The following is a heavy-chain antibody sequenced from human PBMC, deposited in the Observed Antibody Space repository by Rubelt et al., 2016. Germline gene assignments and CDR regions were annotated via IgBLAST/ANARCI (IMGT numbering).Heavy chain of an antibody. Sequence: QVQLQQWGAGLLKPSDTLSLTCAVYGGSFSGYYWSWIRQPPVKGLEWIGEINHSGSTNYNPVLMDGVTISVDTSKYRVSLKLGYGVAADTAVYYCALESGRDSRGRAAFDIWGQGTMVTVSS. CDR1: GGSFSGYY. CDR2: INHSGST. CDR3: ALESGRDSRGRAAFDI. D-gene: IGHD3-22*01. J-gene: IGHJ3*02. V-gene: IGHV4-34*01.